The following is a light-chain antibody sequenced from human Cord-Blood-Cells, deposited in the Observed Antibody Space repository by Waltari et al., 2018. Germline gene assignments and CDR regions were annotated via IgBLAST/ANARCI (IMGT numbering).Light chain of an antibody. CDR2: DAS. CDR1: QSVSSY. Sequence: TQSPATLSLSPGERATLSCRASQSVSSYLAWYQRKPGQAPRLLIYDASNRATGIPARFSGSGSGTDFTLTISSLEPEDFAVYYCQQRSNWPITFGQGTRLEIK. J-gene: IGKJ5*01. V-gene: IGKV3-11*01. CDR3: QQRSNWPIT.